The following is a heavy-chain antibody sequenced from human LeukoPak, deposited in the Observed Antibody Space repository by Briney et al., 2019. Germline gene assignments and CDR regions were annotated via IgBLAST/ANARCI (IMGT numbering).Heavy chain of an antibody. CDR2: ISGSGGNT. D-gene: IGHD3-10*01. V-gene: IGHV3-23*01. CDR3: AKDDAWLRFGE. J-gene: IGHJ4*02. CDR1: GFTFNTYT. Sequence: GGSLRLSCAASGFTFNTYTMNWVRQAPGKGLEWVSSISGSGGNTYYADSVKGRFTISRDNSKNTLYLEVISLTAEDTAVYYCAKDDAWLRFGEWSQGTLVTVSS.